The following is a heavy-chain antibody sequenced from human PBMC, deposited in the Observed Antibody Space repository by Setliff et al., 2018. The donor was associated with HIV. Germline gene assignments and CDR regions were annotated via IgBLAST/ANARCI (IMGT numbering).Heavy chain of an antibody. Sequence: SETLSLTCTVSGGSISSYYWSWIRQSPGKGLEWIGYTYTSGSTNYNHNPSLKSRVTISVDTSKNRFSLKLSSVTAADTAVYYCVRDPPLTPTDADHPFDIWGQGTMVTVSS. J-gene: IGHJ3*02. V-gene: IGHV4-4*09. CDR1: GGSISSYY. CDR2: TYTSGST. D-gene: IGHD2-21*02. CDR3: VRDPPLTPTDADHPFDI.